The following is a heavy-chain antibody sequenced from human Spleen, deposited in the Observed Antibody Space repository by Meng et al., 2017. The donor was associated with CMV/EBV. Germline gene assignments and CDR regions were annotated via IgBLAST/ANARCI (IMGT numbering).Heavy chain of an antibody. V-gene: IGHV4-59*01. D-gene: IGHD1-26*01. CDR3: ANAEMPGATGDY. J-gene: IGHJ4*02. CDR2: IYYGGNT. CDR1: GGSISSYY. Sequence: SETLSLTCTVSGGSISSYYWSWIRQPPGKGLEWIGHIYYGGNTNYNPSLKSRVTISVDTSKNQFSLRLSSVTAADTAVYYCANAEMPGATGDYWGQGSLVTVSS.